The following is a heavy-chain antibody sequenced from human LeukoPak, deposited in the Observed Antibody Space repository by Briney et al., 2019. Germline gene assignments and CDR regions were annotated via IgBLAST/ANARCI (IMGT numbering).Heavy chain of an antibody. V-gene: IGHV3-21*01. D-gene: IGHD1-26*01. CDR1: GFTFNNYN. CDR2: ITSSGTYI. Sequence: PGGSLRLSCAASGFTFNNYNMNWVRQAPGKAREWGSSITSSGTYIFYADSVKGRFTISRDNAKNSLYLQMNSLGPEDTAVYYCARDPYSGNYGNYYYYYMDVWGKGTTVTISS. CDR3: ARDPYSGNYGNYYYYYMDV. J-gene: IGHJ6*03.